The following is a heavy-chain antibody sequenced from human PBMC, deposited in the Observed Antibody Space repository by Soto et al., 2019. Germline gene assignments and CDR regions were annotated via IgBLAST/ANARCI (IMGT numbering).Heavy chain of an antibody. CDR1: GFSFSDYV. CDR3: ARDQGGQSGNFIFDN. CDR2: IWWHGRDI. Sequence: QVQVVESGGGVVQTGRSLRLSCTASGFSFSDYVMHWVRQPPGKGLEWVAVIWWHGRDIFYEGSVKGRFTISRDNSKNTLDMQMNSLRVEDTAVYYCARDQGGQSGNFIFDNWGQGTLVTVSS. D-gene: IGHD1-26*01. V-gene: IGHV3-33*01. J-gene: IGHJ4*02.